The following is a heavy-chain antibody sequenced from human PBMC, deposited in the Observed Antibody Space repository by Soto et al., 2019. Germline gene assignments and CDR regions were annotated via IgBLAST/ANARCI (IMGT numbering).Heavy chain of an antibody. CDR1: GFTFSSYG. V-gene: IGHV3-33*01. J-gene: IGHJ4*02. Sequence: GGSLRLSCAASGFTFSSYGMHWVRQAPGKGLEWVAVIWYDGSNKYYADSVKGRFTISRDNSKNTLYLQMNSLRAEDTAVYYCARGGIAAAGDITGYFDYWGQGTLVTVSS. CDR2: IWYDGSNK. D-gene: IGHD6-13*01. CDR3: ARGGIAAAGDITGYFDY.